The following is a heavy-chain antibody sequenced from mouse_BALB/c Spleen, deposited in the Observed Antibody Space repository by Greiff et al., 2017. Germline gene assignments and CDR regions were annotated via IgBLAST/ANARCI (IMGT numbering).Heavy chain of an antibody. V-gene: IGHV1S22*01. J-gene: IGHJ4*01. CDR3: TRSRNAMDD. CDR2: IYPGSGST. CDR1: GYTFTSYW. Sequence: LQQPGSELVRPGASVKLSCKASGYTFTSYWMHWVKQRPGQGLEWIGNIYPGSGSTNYDEKFKSKATLTVDTSSSTAYMQLSSLTSEDSAVYYCTRSRNAMDDWGQGTSVTVSS.